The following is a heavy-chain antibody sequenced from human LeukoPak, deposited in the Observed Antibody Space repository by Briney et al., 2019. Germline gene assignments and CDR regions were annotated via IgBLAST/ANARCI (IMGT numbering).Heavy chain of an antibody. V-gene: IGHV3-48*03. CDR1: GFTFRSYE. J-gene: IGHJ4*02. CDR2: LSSSGSAF. Sequence: GGSLTLSCEDSGFTFRSYEMNWVRQAPGKGLEWIAYLSSSGSAFSYADSVKGRFTISRDNSKNTLYLQMNTLRSEDTAVYYCAKAPKRGSWYFDYWGQGTLVTVSS. CDR3: AKAPKRGSWYFDY. D-gene: IGHD6-13*01.